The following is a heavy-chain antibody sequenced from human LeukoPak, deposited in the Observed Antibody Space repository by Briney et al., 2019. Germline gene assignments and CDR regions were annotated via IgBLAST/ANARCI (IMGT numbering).Heavy chain of an antibody. Sequence: PGRSLRLSCAASGFTFSSYAMHWVRQAPGKGLEWVAVISYDGSNKYYADSVKGRSTLSRDNSKNTLSLQMNSLRAEDSAVYYCAKDRYSSGWSPLGDYWGQGTLVTVSS. V-gene: IGHV3-30-3*01. CDR3: AKDRYSSGWSPLGDY. J-gene: IGHJ4*02. CDR1: GFTFSSYA. CDR2: ISYDGSNK. D-gene: IGHD6-19*01.